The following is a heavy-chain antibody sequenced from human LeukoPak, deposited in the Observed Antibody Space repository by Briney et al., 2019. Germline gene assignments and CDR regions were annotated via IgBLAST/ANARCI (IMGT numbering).Heavy chain of an antibody. CDR2: ISNSGST. D-gene: IGHD3-3*01. J-gene: IGHJ6*03. CDR3: ARSYYDFWSGSYYYYMDV. Sequence: PSETLSLTCTVSGDSVSSGSHYWSWIRQPPGKGLECIGYISNSGSTNYNPSLKSRVTISVDTSKNQLSLSLNSVTAADTAVYYCARSYYDFWSGSYYYYMDVWGKGTTVTVSS. V-gene: IGHV4-61*01. CDR1: GDSVSSGSHY.